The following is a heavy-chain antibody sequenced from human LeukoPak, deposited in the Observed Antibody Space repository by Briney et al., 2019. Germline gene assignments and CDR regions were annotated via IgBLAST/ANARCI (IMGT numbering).Heavy chain of an antibody. J-gene: IGHJ2*01. Sequence: PSETLSLTCTVSGYSISGGFYWDWIRQPPGKGLEWIGSIYHSGSSYYNPSLKSRVTISVDTSKNHFSLKLSSVTAADTAVYYCAREDYDDSGAWYFDLWGRGTLVTVSS. CDR2: IYHSGSS. D-gene: IGHD3-3*01. V-gene: IGHV4-38-2*02. CDR1: GYSISGGFY. CDR3: AREDYDDSGAWYFDL.